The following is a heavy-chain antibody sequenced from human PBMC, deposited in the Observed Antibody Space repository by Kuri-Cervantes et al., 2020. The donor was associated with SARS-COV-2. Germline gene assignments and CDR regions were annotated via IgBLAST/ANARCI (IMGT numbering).Heavy chain of an antibody. D-gene: IGHD3-3*01. CDR1: GFTFSSYA. V-gene: IGHV3-30*01. CDR3: AKDGRSVVSGYHYYYYYGMDV. CDR2: ISYDGSNK. Sequence: GESLKISCSASGFTFSSYAMHWVRQAPGKGLEWVAVISYDGSNKYYADSVKGRFTISRDNSKNTLYLQMNSLRTEDTALYYCAKDGRSVVSGYHYYYYYGMDVWGQGTTVTVSS. J-gene: IGHJ6*02.